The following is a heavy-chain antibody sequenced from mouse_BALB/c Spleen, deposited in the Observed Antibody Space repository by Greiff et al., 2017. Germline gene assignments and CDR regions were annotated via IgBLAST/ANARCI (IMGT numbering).Heavy chain of an antibody. J-gene: IGHJ2*01. CDR3: ARRYYGSSSWYFDY. D-gene: IGHD1-1*01. V-gene: IGHV5-12-2*01. CDR1: GFTFSSYT. CDR2: ISNGGGST. Sequence: EVQLVESGGGLVQPGGSLKLSCAASGFTFSSYTMSWVRQTPEKRLEWVAYISNGGGSTYYPDTVKGRFTISRDNAKNTLYLQMSSLKSEDTAMYYCARRYYGSSSWYFDYWGQGTTLTVSS.